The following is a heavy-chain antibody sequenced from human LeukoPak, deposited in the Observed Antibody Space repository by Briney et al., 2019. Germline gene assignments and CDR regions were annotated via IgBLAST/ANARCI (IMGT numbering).Heavy chain of an antibody. Sequence: SETLSLTCTVSGGSISSSSYYWGWIRQPPGKGLEWIGSIYYSGSTYYNPSLKSRVTISVDTSKNQFSLKLSSVTAADTAVYYCARVPIPYYYDSSGYYWADYWGQGTLVTVSS. CDR1: GGSISSSSYY. J-gene: IGHJ4*02. CDR3: ARVPIPYYYDSSGYYWADY. V-gene: IGHV4-39*07. CDR2: IYYSGST. D-gene: IGHD3-22*01.